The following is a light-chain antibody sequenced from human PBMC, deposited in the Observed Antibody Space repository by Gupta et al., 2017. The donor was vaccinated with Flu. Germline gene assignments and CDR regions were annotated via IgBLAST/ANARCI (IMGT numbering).Light chain of an antibody. CDR2: LGS. V-gene: IGKV2-28*01. J-gene: IGKJ1*01. CDR1: QSLPHSNGYNY. Sequence: DIVMTQSPLSLPVTPGEPASISCRPSQSLPHSNGYNYLDWYLQKPGQSPQLLVYLGSNRASGVPDRFSGSGSGTDFTLKISRVEAEDVGVYYCMQSLHTPWTFGQGTKVEIK. CDR3: MQSLHTPWT.